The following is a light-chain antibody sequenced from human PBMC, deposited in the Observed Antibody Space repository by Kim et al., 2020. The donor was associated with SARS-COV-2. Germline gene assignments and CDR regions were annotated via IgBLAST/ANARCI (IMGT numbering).Light chain of an antibody. CDR1: QDIRYF. CDR3: QQSFSTHQT. V-gene: IGKV1-39*01. Sequence: SASVGDRVTFTCRASQDIRYFLNWYQQKPGKAPKLLIYDASSLQGGVPSRFSGSGSGTDFTLTISSLQPEDFATYYCQQSFSTHQTFGQGTKLEIK. CDR2: DAS. J-gene: IGKJ2*01.